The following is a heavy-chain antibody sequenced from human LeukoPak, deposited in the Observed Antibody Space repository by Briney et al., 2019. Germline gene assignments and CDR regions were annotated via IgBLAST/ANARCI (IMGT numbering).Heavy chain of an antibody. J-gene: IGHJ6*02. CDR1: GYSFTSYW. D-gene: IGHD3-3*01. CDR2: IYPGDSDT. Sequence: GESLKISCKGSGYSFTSYWIGWVRQMPGKGLEWMGIIYPGDSDTRYSPSFQGQVTISADKSISTAYLQWSSLKASDTAMYYCARQITIFGVVDGMDVWGQGTTVTVSS. CDR3: ARQITIFGVVDGMDV. V-gene: IGHV5-51*01.